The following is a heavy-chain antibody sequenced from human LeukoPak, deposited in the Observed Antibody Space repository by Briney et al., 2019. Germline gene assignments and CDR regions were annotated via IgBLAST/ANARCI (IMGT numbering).Heavy chain of an antibody. CDR1: GGSFSFYY. Sequence: SETLSLTSGVSGGSFSFYYWSWIRQPPGKGLEWIGEISQSGSTNYNPSLKSRVNISLDTSENQFSLKLSSVTAADTAVYYCARALGAFDIWGQGTMVTVSS. CDR3: ARALGAFDI. J-gene: IGHJ3*02. CDR2: ISQSGST. V-gene: IGHV4-34*01.